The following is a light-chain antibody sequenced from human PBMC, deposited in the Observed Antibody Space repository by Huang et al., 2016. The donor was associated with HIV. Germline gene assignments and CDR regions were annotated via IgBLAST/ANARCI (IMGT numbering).Light chain of an antibody. Sequence: DIRMTQSTSSLSASVGDRVTITCRASQSIGRYLNWYQQKPGKAPKVLIYAASNLQSWVPSRFRGTGYGTDFTLTISSLQPEDFATYFCQQSHSTPPMYTFGQGTKVDVK. CDR3: QQSHSTPPMYT. J-gene: IGKJ2*01. V-gene: IGKV1-39*01. CDR1: QSIGRY. CDR2: AAS.